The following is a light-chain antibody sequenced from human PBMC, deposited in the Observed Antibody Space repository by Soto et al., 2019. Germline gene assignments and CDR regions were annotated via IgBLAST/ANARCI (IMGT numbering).Light chain of an antibody. CDR1: NIGSKS. CDR3: QVWDSSSDLQV. J-gene: IGLJ2*01. CDR2: YDS. Sequence: SYELTQPPSVSVAPGKTARITCGGNNIGSKSVHWYQQKPGQAPVLVIYYDSDRPSGIPERFSGSKSGNTATLTISRVEAGDEADYYCQVWDSSSDLQVFGGGTKLTVL. V-gene: IGLV3-21*04.